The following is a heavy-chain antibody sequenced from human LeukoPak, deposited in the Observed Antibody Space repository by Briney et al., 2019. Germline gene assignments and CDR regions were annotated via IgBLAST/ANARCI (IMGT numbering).Heavy chain of an antibody. CDR1: GGSISSYY. CDR2: IYISGST. D-gene: IGHD3-22*01. J-gene: IGHJ4*02. V-gene: IGHV4-4*07. CDR3: ARLAMPSYYYDSSGYFDY. Sequence: PSETLSLTCNVSGGSISSYYWSWIRQPAGKGLEWIGRIYISGSTNYNPSLKSRVTISVDTSKNQFSLKLSSVTAADTAVYYCARLAMPSYYYDSSGYFDYWGQGTLVTVSS.